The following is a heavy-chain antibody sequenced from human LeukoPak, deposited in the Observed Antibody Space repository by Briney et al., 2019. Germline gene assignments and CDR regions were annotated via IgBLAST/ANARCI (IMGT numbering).Heavy chain of an antibody. CDR2: IYSGGST. V-gene: IGHV3-53*01. D-gene: IGHD3-22*01. J-gene: IGHJ4*02. Sequence: GGSLRLSCAASGFTVSSNYMSWVRQAPGKGLEWVSVIYSGGSTYYADSVKGRFTISRDNSKNTLYLQMNSLRAEGTAVYYCARGGYYYYFDYWGQGTLVTVSS. CDR1: GFTVSSNY. CDR3: ARGGYYYYFDY.